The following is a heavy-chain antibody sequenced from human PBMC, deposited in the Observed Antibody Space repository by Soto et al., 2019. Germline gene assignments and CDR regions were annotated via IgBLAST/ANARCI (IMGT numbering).Heavy chain of an antibody. D-gene: IGHD1-26*01. CDR3: ARDGGRHSGGIDY. CDR1: GGTFSSYS. CDR2: IIPIFGTA. V-gene: IGHV1-69*01. J-gene: IGHJ4*02. Sequence: QVQLVQSGAEVKKPVSSVKVSCKASGGTFSSYSINCVRQAPGQGLEWMGEIIPIFGTANYAQKFQGRVTITADGSTSTAYMELSSLRSEDTAVYYCARDGGRHSGGIDYWGQGTLVTVSS.